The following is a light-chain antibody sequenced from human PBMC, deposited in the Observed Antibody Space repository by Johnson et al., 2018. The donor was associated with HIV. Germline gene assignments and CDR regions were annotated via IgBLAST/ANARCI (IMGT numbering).Light chain of an antibody. CDR3: GTWDSSLNCYV. Sequence: QSVLTQPPSVSAAPGQKVTISCSGSSSNIGNNYVSWYQQLPGTAPKLLIYDNNKRPSGIPDRFSGSKSGTSATLGITGLQAGDEADYYCGTWDSSLNCYVFATGTKVTVL. CDR2: DNN. CDR1: SSNIGNNY. V-gene: IGLV1-51*01. J-gene: IGLJ1*01.